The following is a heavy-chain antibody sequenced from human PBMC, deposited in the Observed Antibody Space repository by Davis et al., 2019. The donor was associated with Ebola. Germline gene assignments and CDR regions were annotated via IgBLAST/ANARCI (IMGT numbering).Heavy chain of an antibody. D-gene: IGHD2-21*02. J-gene: IGHJ5*02. CDR2: ISKSGGNT. CDR3: ATDLDMPNCGGDCYGT. CDR1: RFTFSTSV. Sequence: SLKISCAASRFTFSTSVMSWVRQAPGNRLEWVSSISKSGGNTYYAESVKGRFTISRDNSKNTLYLQMNSLRAEDTAVYYCATDLDMPNCGGDCYGTWGQGTLVTVSS. V-gene: IGHV3-23*01.